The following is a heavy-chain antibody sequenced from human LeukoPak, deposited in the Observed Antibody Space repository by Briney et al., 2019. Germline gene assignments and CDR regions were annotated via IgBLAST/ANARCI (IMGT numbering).Heavy chain of an antibody. CDR2: IYYTGT. J-gene: IGHJ5*02. V-gene: IGHV4-59*02. CDR3: ARDLDGIDP. D-gene: IGHD1-1*01. CDR1: GGSVTDYY. Sequence: SETLSLTCTVSGGSVTDYYWSWIRQSPGKGPEWIGYIYYTGTSYNPSLKSRVTISADTSKNQFSLKLISVTAADTAVYYCARDLDGIDPWGQGTLVTVSS.